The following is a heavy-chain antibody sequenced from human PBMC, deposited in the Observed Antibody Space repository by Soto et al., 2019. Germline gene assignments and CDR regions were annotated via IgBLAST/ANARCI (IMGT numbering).Heavy chain of an antibody. CDR2: ISFDGSNQ. D-gene: IGHD3-3*01. CDR3: ARGSEGKMYYNSWSGYYTSVY. J-gene: IGHJ4*02. Sequence: GGSLSLSCATSGFTFSDYAMHWVRQAPGKGLEWITVISFDGSNQYYADSVKGRFTISRDNSENTLSLQMNSLRDEDTATYFCARGSEGKMYYNSWSGYYTSVYWGQGTLVTVSS. CDR1: GFTFSDYA. V-gene: IGHV3-30*03.